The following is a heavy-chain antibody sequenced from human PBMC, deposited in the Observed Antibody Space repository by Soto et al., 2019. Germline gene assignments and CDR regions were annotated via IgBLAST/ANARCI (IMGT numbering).Heavy chain of an antibody. J-gene: IGHJ5*02. CDR2: IYYSGST. CDR1: GGSISSYY. V-gene: IGHV4-59*01. Sequence: SETLSLTCTVSGGSISSYYWSWIRQPPGKGLEWIGYIYYSGSTNYNPSLKSRVTISVDTSKNQFSLKLSSVTAADTAVYYCARVWKYLMYNWFDPWGQGTLVTVSS. CDR3: ARVWKYLMYNWFDP. D-gene: IGHD1-7*01.